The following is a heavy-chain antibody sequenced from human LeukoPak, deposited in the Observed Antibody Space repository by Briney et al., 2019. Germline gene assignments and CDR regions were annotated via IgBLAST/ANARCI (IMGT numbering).Heavy chain of an antibody. Sequence: PGGSLRLSCAASGFTFSDYYMSWIRQAPGKGLEWVSYISSSSSYTNYADSVKGRFTICRDNAKNSLYLQMNSLRAEDTAVYYCARDHQYCGGDCYWYFQHWGQGTLVTVSS. CDR1: GFTFSDYY. CDR2: ISSSSSYT. D-gene: IGHD2-21*02. CDR3: ARDHQYCGGDCYWYFQH. J-gene: IGHJ1*01. V-gene: IGHV3-11*05.